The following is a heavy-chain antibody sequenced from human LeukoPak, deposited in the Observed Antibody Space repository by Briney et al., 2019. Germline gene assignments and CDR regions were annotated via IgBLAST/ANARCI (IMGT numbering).Heavy chain of an antibody. CDR3: ARAVGGAFDC. D-gene: IGHD1-26*01. CDR2: IGTAGDP. Sequence: PGGSLRLSCAASGFTFRRYDMHWVRQVTGKGLEWVSGIGTAGDPYYPVYVKGRFTISRENAKNSLYLQMNSLRAGDTAVYYCARAVGGAFDCWGQGTRVSVSS. V-gene: IGHV3-13*05. J-gene: IGHJ4*02. CDR1: GFTFRRYD.